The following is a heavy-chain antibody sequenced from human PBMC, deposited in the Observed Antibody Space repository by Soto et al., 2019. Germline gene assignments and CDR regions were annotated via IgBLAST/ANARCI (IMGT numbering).Heavy chain of an antibody. Sequence: SGKVSCKASAYTFTYYFVHWVRLAPGQGLEWMGWVNPDTGVATFPQKFQGRVTVTRDASINTDYMELTHLTSEDTGIYYCARDPIRGGVPYFFDFWGRGTQVTVSS. CDR2: VNPDTGVA. V-gene: IGHV1-2*02. J-gene: IGHJ4*02. CDR3: ARDPIRGGVPYFFDF. D-gene: IGHD3-16*01. CDR1: AYTFTYYF.